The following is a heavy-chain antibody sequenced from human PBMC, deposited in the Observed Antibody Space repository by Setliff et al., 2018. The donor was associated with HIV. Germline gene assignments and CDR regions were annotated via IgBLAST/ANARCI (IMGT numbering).Heavy chain of an antibody. Sequence: GASVKVSCKASGNTFSSNALHWVRQAPGQRLEWMGWINAGNGNTKYSQKFQGRVTITRDTYSTTAYLELSSLRSEDTAVYYCARSTYYYGSGSYYEDAFDIWGQGTMVTVSS. D-gene: IGHD3-10*01. J-gene: IGHJ3*02. V-gene: IGHV1-3*01. CDR3: ARSTYYYGSGSYYEDAFDI. CDR2: INAGNGNT. CDR1: GNTFSSNA.